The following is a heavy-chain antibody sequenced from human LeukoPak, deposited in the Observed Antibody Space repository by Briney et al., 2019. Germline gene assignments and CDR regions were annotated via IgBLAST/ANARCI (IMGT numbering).Heavy chain of an antibody. CDR2: ISGGADPI. J-gene: IGHJ4*02. Sequence: GGCLRLSCVASGFTLSSYSINWVRQAPGKGLEWVSYISGGADPIYDADSVKGRFTTSRDIGKNSLYLQMNSLRVEDTAVYYCARDRRYSDSGYFYYDYWGQGALVTVSS. D-gene: IGHD3-22*01. V-gene: IGHV3-48*01. CDR3: ARDRRYSDSGYFYYDY. CDR1: GFTLSSYS.